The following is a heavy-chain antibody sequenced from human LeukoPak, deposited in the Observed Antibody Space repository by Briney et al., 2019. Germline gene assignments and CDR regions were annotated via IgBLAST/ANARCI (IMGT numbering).Heavy chain of an antibody. Sequence: GGSLRLSCAASGFPFSTYAMTWVRQAPGKGLVWVSRINSDGSSTSYADSVKGRFTISRDNAKNTLYLQMNSLRAEDTAVYYCARDCSSTSCYEEDAFDIWGQGTMVTVSS. CDR3: ARDCSSTSCYEEDAFDI. CDR2: INSDGSST. D-gene: IGHD2-2*01. CDR1: GFPFSTYA. V-gene: IGHV3-74*01. J-gene: IGHJ3*02.